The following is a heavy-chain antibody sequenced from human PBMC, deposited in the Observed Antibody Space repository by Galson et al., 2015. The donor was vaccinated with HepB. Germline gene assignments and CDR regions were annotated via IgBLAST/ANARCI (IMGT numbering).Heavy chain of an antibody. D-gene: IGHD6-19*01. J-gene: IGHJ4*02. V-gene: IGHV1-18*04. CDR1: GYTFTSYG. CDR2: ISAYNGNT. Sequence: CKASGYTFTSYGISWVRQAPGQGLEWMGWISAYNGNTNYAQKLQGRVTMTTDTSTSTAYMELRSLRSDDTAVYYCARDSEGIAVAGFFDYWGQGTLVTVSS. CDR3: ARDSEGIAVAGFFDY.